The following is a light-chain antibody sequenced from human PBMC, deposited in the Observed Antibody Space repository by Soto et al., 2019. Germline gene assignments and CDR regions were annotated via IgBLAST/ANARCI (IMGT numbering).Light chain of an antibody. CDR2: KAS. Sequence: IQMTQSPSTLSASLGDRVTMTCRASQSLDRDYLAWYQQKPGKAPNLLIYKASTLESGVPSRFSGGGSGTAFTLTISSLQPDDFATYSCHQYDSYPRTFGQGTKVDIK. V-gene: IGKV1-5*03. CDR1: QSLDRDY. J-gene: IGKJ1*01. CDR3: HQYDSYPRT.